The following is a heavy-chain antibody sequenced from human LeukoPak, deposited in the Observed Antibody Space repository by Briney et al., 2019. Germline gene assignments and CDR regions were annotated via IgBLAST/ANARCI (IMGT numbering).Heavy chain of an antibody. CDR2: IYENGGTT. V-gene: IGHV3-23*01. D-gene: IGHD3-3*01. J-gene: IGHJ4*02. CDR1: GFTFRSHA. CDR3: AKSPRAVFWSGYYYFDY. Sequence: GGSLRLSCVGSGFTFRSHAMSWVRQAPEKGLEFVSGIYENGGTTYYADSVKGRFTISRDNSKNTLYLQMNSLRAEDTAVYYCAKSPRAVFWSGYYYFDYWGQGTLVTVSS.